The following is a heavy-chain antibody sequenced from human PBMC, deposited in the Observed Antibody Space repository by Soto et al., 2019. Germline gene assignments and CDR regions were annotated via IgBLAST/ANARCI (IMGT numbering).Heavy chain of an antibody. V-gene: IGHV3-30-3*01. CDR2: ISYDGSNK. J-gene: IGHJ4*02. D-gene: IGHD3-9*01. CDR3: ARSLRYFDWLPPNDY. CDR1: GFTFSSYA. Sequence: QVQLVESGGGVVQPGRSLRLSCAASGFTFSSYAMHWVRQAPGKGLEWVAVISYDGSNKYYADSVKGRFTISRDNSKNTLYLQMNSLRAEDTAVYYCARSLRYFDWLPPNDYWGQGPLVTVAS.